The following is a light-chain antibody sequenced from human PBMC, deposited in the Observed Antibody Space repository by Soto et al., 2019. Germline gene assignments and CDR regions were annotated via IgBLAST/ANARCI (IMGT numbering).Light chain of an antibody. V-gene: IGKV1-5*01. CDR1: QSIKTW. CDR3: QQYQTYSRT. Sequence: DIPMTQSPSTVSASVGDRITITCRASQSIKTWLAWYRQRPGEAPQLLIYDGSTLAMGVPSRFSGSGSGKDFTHSISRLQPDDFATFYCQQYQTYSRTSGQGTKVEVK. J-gene: IGKJ1*01. CDR2: DGS.